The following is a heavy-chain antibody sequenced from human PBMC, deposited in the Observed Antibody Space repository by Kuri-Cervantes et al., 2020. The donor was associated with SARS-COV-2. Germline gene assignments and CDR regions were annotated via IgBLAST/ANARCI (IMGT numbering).Heavy chain of an antibody. Sequence: GGSLRLSCAASGFTFSDYYMSWIRQAPGKGLEWVSYISSSGSTIYYADSVKGRFTISRDNAKNSLYLQMNSLRAEDTAVYYCTRVSCSSTSCYGRHDAFDIWGQGTMVTVSS. CDR1: GFTFSDYY. D-gene: IGHD2-2*01. V-gene: IGHV3-11*04. J-gene: IGHJ3*02. CDR2: ISSSGSTI. CDR3: TRVSCSSTSCYGRHDAFDI.